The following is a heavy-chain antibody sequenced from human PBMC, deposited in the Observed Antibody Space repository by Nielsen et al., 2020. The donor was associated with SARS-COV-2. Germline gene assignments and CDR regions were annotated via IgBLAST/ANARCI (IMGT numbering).Heavy chain of an antibody. Sequence: ASVKVSCKASGYTFTSYDINWVRQATGQGLEWMGWMNPNSGNTGYAQKFQGRVTMTRNTSISTAYMELSSLRVEDTAVYYCASSSLIRGVIKFFVYWGQGTLVTVSS. CDR3: ASSSLIRGVIKFFVY. D-gene: IGHD3-10*01. V-gene: IGHV1-8*01. J-gene: IGHJ4*02. CDR2: MNPNSGNT. CDR1: GYTFTSYD.